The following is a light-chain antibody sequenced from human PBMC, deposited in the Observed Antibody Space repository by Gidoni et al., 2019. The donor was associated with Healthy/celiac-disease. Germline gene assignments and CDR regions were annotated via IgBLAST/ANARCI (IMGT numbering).Light chain of an antibody. J-gene: IGKJ1*01. V-gene: IGKV1-39*01. CDR1: QSISSY. CDR3: QQSYSTPQT. Sequence: DIQMTQSPSSLSASVGDRVTITCRASQSISSYLNWYHQKPGKAPKLLIYAASSLQSGVPSRFSGSGSGTDFTLTISSLQPEDFATYYCQQSYSTPQTFGQGTKVEI. CDR2: AAS.